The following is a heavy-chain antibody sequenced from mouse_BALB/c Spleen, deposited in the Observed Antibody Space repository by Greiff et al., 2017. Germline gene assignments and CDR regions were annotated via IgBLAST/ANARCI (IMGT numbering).Heavy chain of an antibody. CDR1: GFTFSSYT. J-gene: IGHJ3*01. CDR2: ISSGGSYT. CDR3: TRDGAY. Sequence: EVMLVESGGGLVKPGGSLKLSCAASGFTFSSYTMSWVSQTPEKRLEWVATISSGGSYTYYPDSVKGRFTIARDNAKNALYLQMSSLKSEDTAMYYCTRDGAYWGQGTLVTVSA. V-gene: IGHV5-6-4*01.